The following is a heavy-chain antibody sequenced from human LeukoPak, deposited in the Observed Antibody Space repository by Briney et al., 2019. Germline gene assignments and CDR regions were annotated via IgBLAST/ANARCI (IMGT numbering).Heavy chain of an antibody. CDR2: ISWNGGST. CDR3: ARDLLPVGSTGLAY. V-gene: IGHV3-20*04. D-gene: IGHD2-8*02. J-gene: IGHJ4*02. CDR1: GFTFDDYG. Sequence: GGSLRLSCAASGFTFDDYGMSWVRQAPGKGLEWVSGISWNGGSTGYADSVKGRFTISRDNAKNSLYLQMNSVRDEDTAVYYCARDLLPVGSTGLAYWGQGTLVTVSS.